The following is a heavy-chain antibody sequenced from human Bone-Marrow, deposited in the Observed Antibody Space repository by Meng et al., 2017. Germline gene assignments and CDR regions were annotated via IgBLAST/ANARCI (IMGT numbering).Heavy chain of an antibody. CDR2: INPNSGNK. D-gene: IGHD3-16*01. Sequence: QVQLVQSGAGVKKPGSSLNVSCTASGYTFTSYESNWVRQATGQGLEWMGWINPNSGNKGYAQQFQGRVTMTRNTSISTAYMVLSSMRSEATAVYYCATHSSRRGEDYWGQGTLVTVSS. CDR1: GYTFTSYE. V-gene: IGHV1-8*01. J-gene: IGHJ4*02. CDR3: ATHSSRRGEDY.